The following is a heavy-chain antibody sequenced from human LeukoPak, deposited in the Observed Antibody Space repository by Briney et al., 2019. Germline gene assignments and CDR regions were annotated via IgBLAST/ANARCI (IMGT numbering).Heavy chain of an antibody. Sequence: GGSLRLSCAASGFTFSSYAMAWVRQAPGKGLVWVSRINSDGTSTSYADSVKGRFTISRDNAKNTLYLQMNSLRAEDTAVYYCARGSDSNYPGYWGQGTLVTVSS. J-gene: IGHJ4*02. CDR2: INSDGTST. CDR1: GFTFSSYA. V-gene: IGHV3-74*01. CDR3: ARGSDSNYPGY. D-gene: IGHD4-11*01.